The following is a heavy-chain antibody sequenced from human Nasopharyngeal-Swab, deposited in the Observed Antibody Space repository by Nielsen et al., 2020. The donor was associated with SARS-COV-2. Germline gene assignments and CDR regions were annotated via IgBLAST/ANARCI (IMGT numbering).Heavy chain of an antibody. Sequence: RQAPGKRPEGVSSISSSSSYIYYADSVKGRFTISRDNAKNSLYLQMNSLRAEDTAVYYCARDGIYCSSTSCYAAYFDYWGQGTLVTVSS. V-gene: IGHV3-21*01. CDR3: ARDGIYCSSTSCYAAYFDY. J-gene: IGHJ4*02. D-gene: IGHD2-2*01. CDR2: ISSSSSYI.